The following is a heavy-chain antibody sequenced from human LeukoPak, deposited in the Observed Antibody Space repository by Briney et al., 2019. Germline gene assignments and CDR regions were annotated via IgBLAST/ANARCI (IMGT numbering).Heavy chain of an antibody. V-gene: IGHV3-23*01. Sequence: GGSLRLSCAASGFTFSSYSMNWVRQAPGKGLEWVSAISGSGGSTYYADSVKGRFTISRDNSKNTLYLQMNSLRAEDTAVYYCAKKPGSWYDYWGQGTLVTVSS. J-gene: IGHJ4*02. D-gene: IGHD6-13*01. CDR1: GFTFSSYS. CDR2: ISGSGGST. CDR3: AKKPGSWYDY.